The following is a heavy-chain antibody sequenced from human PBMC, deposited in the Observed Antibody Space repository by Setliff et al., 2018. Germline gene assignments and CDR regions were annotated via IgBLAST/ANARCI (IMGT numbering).Heavy chain of an antibody. J-gene: IGHJ4*02. CDR1: GGSFSGYY. D-gene: IGHD3-10*01. Sequence: NPSETLSLTCAVYGGSFSGYYWSWIRQPPGKGLEWIGEINHSGSTNYNPSLKSRVTISVDTSKKQFSLKLSSVTATDTAVYYCARQRRWFGPQPIDYWGQGTLVTVSS. V-gene: IGHV4-34*01. CDR3: ARQRRWFGPQPIDY. CDR2: INHSGST.